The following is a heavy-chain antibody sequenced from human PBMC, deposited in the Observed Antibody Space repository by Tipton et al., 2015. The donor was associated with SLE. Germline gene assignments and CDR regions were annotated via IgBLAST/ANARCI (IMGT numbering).Heavy chain of an antibody. J-gene: IGHJ3*02. CDR3: ARGYDSSGYYYKAFDI. V-gene: IGHV4-59*08. D-gene: IGHD3-22*01. Sequence: LRLSCTVSGGSISSYYWSWIRQPPGKGLEWIGYFYYSGSAHYNPSLKSRVTISVDTSKNQFSLKLSSVTAADTAVYYCARGYDSSGYYYKAFDIWGQGTMVTVSS. CDR2: FYYSGSA. CDR1: GGSISSYY.